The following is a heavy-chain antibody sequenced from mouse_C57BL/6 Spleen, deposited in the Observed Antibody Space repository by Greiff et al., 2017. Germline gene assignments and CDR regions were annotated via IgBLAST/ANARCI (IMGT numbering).Heavy chain of an antibody. J-gene: IGHJ2*01. Sequence: EVKLVESGGGLVQPGGSLSLSCAASGFTFTDYYMSWVRQPPGKALEWLGFIRNKANGYTTEYSASVKGRFTISRDNSQSILCLQMNALRAEDSATYYWARYPLTFYYLDYWGQGTTLTVSS. V-gene: IGHV7-3*01. CDR2: IRNKANGYTT. CDR1: GFTFTDYY. CDR3: ARYPLTFYYLDY. D-gene: IGHD4-1*01.